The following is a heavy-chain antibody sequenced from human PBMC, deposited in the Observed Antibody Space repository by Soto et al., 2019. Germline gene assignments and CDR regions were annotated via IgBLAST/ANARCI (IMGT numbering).Heavy chain of an antibody. CDR3: AREGNFWSGCGYYCKYGLDA. D-gene: IGHD3-3*01. V-gene: IGHV1-69*13. J-gene: IGHJ6*02. Sequence: PEEVSSKASGVKFSSYSMIWVRQAPGQGLAWMGGVITIFGSANYAQKFQGGVTVTADEFKITDDMELSRLRSADTAVYSCAREGNFWSGCGYYCKYGLDAWCQGTTVTFSS. CDR1: GVKFSSYS. CDR2: VITIFGSA.